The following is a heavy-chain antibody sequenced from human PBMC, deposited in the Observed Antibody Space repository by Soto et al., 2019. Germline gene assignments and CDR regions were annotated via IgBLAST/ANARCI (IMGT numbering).Heavy chain of an antibody. V-gene: IGHV3-48*03. J-gene: IGHJ4*02. CDR1: GFTFSSYE. D-gene: IGHD2-21*02. Sequence: EVQLVESGGDLVQPGGSLRLSCAASGFTFSSYEMNWVRQAPGRGLEWISYISSRGYLIYYANSVRGRFTHSRDSAKNSIYLQMNSLRAEDTAVYYCAREEINCGGDCFSLWGQRTLVTVSS. CDR2: ISSRGYLI. CDR3: AREEINCGGDCFSL.